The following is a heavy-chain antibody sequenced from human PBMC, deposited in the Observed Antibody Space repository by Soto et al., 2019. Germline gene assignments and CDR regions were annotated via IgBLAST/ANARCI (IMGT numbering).Heavy chain of an antibody. Sequence: VASVKVSCKASGYTFIDYYMHWVRQAPGQGLERMGWINPDTDGTHYAQKFQGRLIMTRDTSINTVYMELSRLTSDDTAVYYCARDYFDRSGLYGMDLWGQGTTVTVSS. CDR3: ARDYFDRSGLYGMDL. D-gene: IGHD3-22*01. V-gene: IGHV1-2*02. CDR2: INPDTDGT. CDR1: GYTFIDYY. J-gene: IGHJ6*02.